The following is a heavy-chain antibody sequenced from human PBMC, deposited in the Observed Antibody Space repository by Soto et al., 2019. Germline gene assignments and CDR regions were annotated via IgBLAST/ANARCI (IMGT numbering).Heavy chain of an antibody. Sequence: LRLSCATSGFTFSDYYMSWIRQAPGKGLEWVSYISSSSSYTNYADSVKGRFTISRDNAKNSLYLQMNSLRAEDTAVYYCASHSGGVVNHYYYYYYGMDVWGQGTTVTVSS. D-gene: IGHD3-22*01. CDR2: ISSSSSYT. CDR3: ASHSGGVVNHYYYYYYGMDV. V-gene: IGHV3-11*06. CDR1: GFTFSDYY. J-gene: IGHJ6*02.